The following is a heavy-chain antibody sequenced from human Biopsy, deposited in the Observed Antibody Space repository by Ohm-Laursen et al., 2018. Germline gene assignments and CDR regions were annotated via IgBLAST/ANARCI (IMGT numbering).Heavy chain of an antibody. D-gene: IGHD4-23*01. CDR2: ISYAGYT. CDR1: GGSLTGHY. J-gene: IGHJ4*02. CDR3: ARGSNDFGGLYFPR. V-gene: IGHV4-59*11. Sequence: SDTQSLTRTVSGGSLTGHYWRWTRQPPAKALEWIGHISYAGYTSHNASLKSRVTISVDTFRNHFSLRLSSLTASDTAVYYCARGSNDFGGLYFPRWGQGTLLTVSS.